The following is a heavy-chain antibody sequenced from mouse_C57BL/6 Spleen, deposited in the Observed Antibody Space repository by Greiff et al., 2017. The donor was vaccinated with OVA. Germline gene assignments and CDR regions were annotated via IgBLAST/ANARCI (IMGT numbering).Heavy chain of an antibody. V-gene: IGHV1-55*01. CDR2: IYPGSGST. J-gene: IGHJ1*03. CDR1: GYTFTSYW. Sequence: QVHVKQPGAELVKPGASVKMSCKASGYTFTSYWLTWVKQRPGQGLEWIGDIYPGSGSTNSNEKFKCQATLTLDTSSSTAYMQLSSLTSEDSAVYYCARWDYGATWYFDVWGTGTTVTVSS. CDR3: ARWDYGATWYFDV. D-gene: IGHD1-1*01.